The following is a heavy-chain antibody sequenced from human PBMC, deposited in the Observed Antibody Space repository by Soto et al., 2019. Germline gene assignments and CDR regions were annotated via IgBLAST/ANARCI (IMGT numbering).Heavy chain of an antibody. D-gene: IGHD3-10*01. V-gene: IGHV3-23*01. Sequence: GGSLRLSCAASGFTFSSYAMSWVRQAPGKGLEWVSAISGSGGSTYYADSVKGRFTISRDNSKNTLYLQMNSLRAEDTAVYYCAKDREVQYYYGSGTSLYYFDYWGQGTLVTVSS. CDR2: ISGSGGST. CDR3: AKDREVQYYYGSGTSLYYFDY. J-gene: IGHJ4*02. CDR1: GFTFSSYA.